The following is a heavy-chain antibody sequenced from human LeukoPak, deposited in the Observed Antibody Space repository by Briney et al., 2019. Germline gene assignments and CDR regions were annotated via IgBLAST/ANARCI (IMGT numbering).Heavy chain of an antibody. Sequence: GGSLRLSCAASGFTFSSDSMNWVRQAPGKGLEWVSSISSSSSYIYYADSVKGRFTISRDNAKNSLYLQMNSLRAEDTAVYYCARDIRSGYPFDYWGQGTLVTVSS. D-gene: IGHD5-12*01. CDR2: ISSSSSYI. J-gene: IGHJ4*02. CDR1: GFTFSSDS. V-gene: IGHV3-21*01. CDR3: ARDIRSGYPFDY.